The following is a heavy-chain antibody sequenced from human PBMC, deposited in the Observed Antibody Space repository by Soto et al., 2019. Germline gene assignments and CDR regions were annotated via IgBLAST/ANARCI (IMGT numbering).Heavy chain of an antibody. J-gene: IGHJ6*02. CDR2: IYPGDSDT. CDR3: ARPLYYYDSSGYDYGMDV. CDR1: GYSFTSYW. D-gene: IGHD3-22*01. V-gene: IGHV5-51*01. Sequence: PGESLKISCKGSGYSFTSYWIGWVRQMPGKGLEWMGIIYPGDSDTRYSPSFQGQVTISADKSISTAYLQWGSLKASDTAMYYCARPLYYYDSSGYDYGMDVWGQGTTVTVSS.